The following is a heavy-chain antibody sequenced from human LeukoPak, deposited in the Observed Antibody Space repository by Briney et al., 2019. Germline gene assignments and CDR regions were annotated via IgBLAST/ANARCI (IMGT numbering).Heavy chain of an antibody. CDR2: ISSSGNTK. CDR1: GFTFSDYY. V-gene: IGHV3-11*01. CDR3: ATQKNDIWSGSSYDAFDI. Sequence: GGSLRLSCAASGFTFSDYYMSWIRQAPGKGLEWVSYISSSGNTKYYADSVKGRFTISRDNAKNSLYLQMNSLRAEDTAVYYCATQKNDIWSGSSYDAFDIWGQGTMVIVSS. D-gene: IGHD3-3*01. J-gene: IGHJ3*02.